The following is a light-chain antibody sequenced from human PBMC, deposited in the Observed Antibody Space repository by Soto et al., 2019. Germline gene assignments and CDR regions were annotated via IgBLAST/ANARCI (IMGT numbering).Light chain of an antibody. Sequence: SYELTQPLSVSVALGQTARITCGGNNIGSKNVHWYQQKPGQAPVLVIYRDSNRPSGIPERFSGSNSGNTATLTISRAQAGDEADYYCPVWDSSNERVFGGGTKLTVL. V-gene: IGLV3-9*01. CDR1: NIGSKN. CDR2: RDS. J-gene: IGLJ3*02. CDR3: PVWDSSNERV.